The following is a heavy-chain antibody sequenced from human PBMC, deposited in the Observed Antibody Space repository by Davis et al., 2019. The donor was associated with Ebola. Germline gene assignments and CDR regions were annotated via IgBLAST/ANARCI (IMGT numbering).Heavy chain of an antibody. CDR1: GFTFSSYA. J-gene: IGHJ4*02. D-gene: IGHD3-22*01. CDR3: ARVGSYYDSSGYYYVLDY. Sequence: GGSLRLSCAASGFTFSSYAMSWVRQAPGKGLEWVSAISGSGGNTYYADSVKGRFTISRDNAKNSLYLQMNSLRAEDTAVYYCARVGSYYDSSGYYYVLDYWGQGTLVTVSS. CDR2: ISGSGGNT. V-gene: IGHV3-23*01.